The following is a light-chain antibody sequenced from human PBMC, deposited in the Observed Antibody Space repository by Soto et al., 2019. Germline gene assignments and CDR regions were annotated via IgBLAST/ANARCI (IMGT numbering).Light chain of an antibody. V-gene: IGKV1-5*03. J-gene: IGKJ1*01. CDR3: QHNIFHPST. CDR2: KAS. CDR1: QSISTW. Sequence: DIQLTQSPSTLSASVGDSVTITCRATQSISTWLAWHQQKPGKAPQLLIYKASNLGSGVPSRFRGSGSGTVFTLTISSLQLYYFATYHRQHNIFHPSTFGQAT.